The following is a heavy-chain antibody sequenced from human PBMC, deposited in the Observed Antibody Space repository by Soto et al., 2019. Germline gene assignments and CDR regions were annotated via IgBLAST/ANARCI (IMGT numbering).Heavy chain of an antibody. CDR3: ARSGGDYNYYYDMDV. Sequence: HPVGSLRLSCAASGFTYNTYWMNWVCQVPGKGLMWVSRIYSDVSTARYADSVKGRFTISRDNAKNTVYLQMNSLRAEDTAVYYCARSGGDYNYYYDMDVWGQGTTVTVSS. D-gene: IGHD2-21*02. CDR1: GFTYNTYW. V-gene: IGHV3-74*01. CDR2: IYSDVSTA. J-gene: IGHJ6*02.